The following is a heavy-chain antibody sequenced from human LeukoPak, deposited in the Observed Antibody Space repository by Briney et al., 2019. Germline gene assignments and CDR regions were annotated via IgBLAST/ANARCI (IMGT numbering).Heavy chain of an antibody. D-gene: IGHD6-19*01. V-gene: IGHV4-39*07. CDR1: GGPVNSSSYY. CDR2: IYYSGST. Sequence: PSETLSLTCTVSGGPVNSSSYYWGWIRQPPGKGLEWIGSIYYSGSTYYNPSLKSRVTISVDTSKNQFSLKLSSVTAADTAVYYCARAWSSGWGPWGQGTLVTVSS. J-gene: IGHJ5*02. CDR3: ARAWSSGWGP.